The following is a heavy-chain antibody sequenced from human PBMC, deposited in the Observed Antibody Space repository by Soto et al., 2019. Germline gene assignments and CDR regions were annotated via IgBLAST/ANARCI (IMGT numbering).Heavy chain of an antibody. Sequence: QVQLVQSGAEVKKPGASVKVSCKASGYTFTSYGISWVRQAPGQGREWMGWISAYNGNTNYAQKLQGRVTMTTDTSTSTAYTELRSLRSDDTAVYYCARDQPSGYGDYDYLDSWGQGTLVTVSS. J-gene: IGHJ4*02. V-gene: IGHV1-18*01. CDR1: GYTFTSYG. CDR2: ISAYNGNT. D-gene: IGHD4-17*01. CDR3: ARDQPSGYGDYDYLDS.